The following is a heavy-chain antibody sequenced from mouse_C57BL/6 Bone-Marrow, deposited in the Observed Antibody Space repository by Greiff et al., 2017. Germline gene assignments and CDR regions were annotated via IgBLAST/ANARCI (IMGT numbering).Heavy chain of an antibody. CDR1: GFTFSSYA. CDR3: ARDHYYGSIYDWYFDV. J-gene: IGHJ1*03. CDR2: ISDGGSYT. Sequence: EVKLVESGGGLVKPGGSLKLSCAASGFTFSSYAMSWVRQTPEKRLEWVATISDGGSYTYYPDNVKGRFTISRDNAKNNLYLQMSHLKSEDTAMYYCARDHYYGSIYDWYFDVWGTGTTGTVSS. V-gene: IGHV5-4*01. D-gene: IGHD1-1*01.